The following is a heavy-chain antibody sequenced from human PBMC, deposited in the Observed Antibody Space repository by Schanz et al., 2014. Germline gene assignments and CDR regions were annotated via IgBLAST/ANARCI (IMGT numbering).Heavy chain of an antibody. CDR2: IYTSGST. CDR3: ARGGGLRYCSRTSCYTKPYYFDY. Sequence: QVQLQESGPGLVKPSETLSLTCTVSGGSISSYYWSWIRQPAGKGLEWIGRIYTSGSTNYNPSLKSRVTMSVDTSKNQFSLKLSSVPAADTAVYYCARGGGLRYCSRTSCYTKPYYFDYWGQGTLVTVSS. D-gene: IGHD2-2*02. CDR1: GGSISSYY. J-gene: IGHJ4*02. V-gene: IGHV4-4*07.